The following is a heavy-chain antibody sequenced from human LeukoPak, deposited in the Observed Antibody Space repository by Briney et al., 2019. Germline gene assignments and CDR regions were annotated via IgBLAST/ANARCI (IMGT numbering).Heavy chain of an antibody. V-gene: IGHV3-66*01. Sequence: PGGSLRLSCAASGVSVSSNYMNWVRQAPGKGLEGVSVIYNGGNTNYAGAVEGRFTISRGRSKNTLYLQMNSLRVEDTAVYYCARGQAYSGSFSFHFDFWGQGNLVTVSS. D-gene: IGHD1-26*01. J-gene: IGHJ4*02. CDR3: ARGQAYSGSFSFHFDF. CDR2: IYNGGNT. CDR1: GVSVSSNY.